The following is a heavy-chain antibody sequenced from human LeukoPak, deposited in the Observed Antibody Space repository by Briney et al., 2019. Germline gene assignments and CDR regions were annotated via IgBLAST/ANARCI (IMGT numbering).Heavy chain of an antibody. J-gene: IGHJ4*02. CDR3: AGNLGYCSSTSCHRDDY. D-gene: IGHD2-2*02. V-gene: IGHV1-18*01. CDR2: INPYNGNT. CDR1: GYTFTSYG. Sequence: GASVKVSCKASGYTFTSYGISWVRQAPGQGLEWMGWINPYNGNTNYAQNLQGRVTMTTDTSTSTAYMELRSLRSDDTAVYYCAGNLGYCSSTSCHRDDYWGQGTLVTVSS.